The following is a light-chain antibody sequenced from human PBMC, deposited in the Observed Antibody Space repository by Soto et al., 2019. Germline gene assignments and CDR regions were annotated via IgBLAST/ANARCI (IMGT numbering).Light chain of an antibody. CDR1: QSITTY. CDR2: AAS. V-gene: IGKV1-39*01. CDR3: QQSYKTPHT. J-gene: IGKJ2*01. Sequence: DIQMTQSPSSLSASVGDRVTITCRASQSITTYLNWYRQKPGKAPKLLIYAASSLQSGVPSRFSGSGSETEFTLSISSLQPEDFATYFCQQSYKTPHTFGQGTKLETK.